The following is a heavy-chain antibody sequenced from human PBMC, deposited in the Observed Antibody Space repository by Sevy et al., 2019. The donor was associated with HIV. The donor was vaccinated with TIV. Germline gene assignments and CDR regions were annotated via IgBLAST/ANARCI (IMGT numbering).Heavy chain of an antibody. V-gene: IGHV1-8*01. CDR3: ARYYYDSSGDYDYNGMDV. Sequence: ASVKVSCKASGFTFTSYDINWVRQATGQGLEWMGWMNSNSGNTGYAQKFQGRVTMTRNTSMSTAYMELSSLRSEDTAVYYCARYYYDSSGDYDYNGMDVWGHGTTVTVSS. CDR2: MNSNSGNT. CDR1: GFTFTSYD. J-gene: IGHJ6*02. D-gene: IGHD3-22*01.